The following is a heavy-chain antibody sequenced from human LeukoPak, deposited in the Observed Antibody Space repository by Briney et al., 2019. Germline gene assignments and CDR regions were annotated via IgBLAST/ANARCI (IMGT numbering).Heavy chain of an antibody. Sequence: GGSLRLSCAASGFTVSSNYMSWVRQAPGKGLEWVSVIYSGGSTYYADSVKGRFTISRDNSKNTLYLQMNSLRAEDTAVYYCASQWFEYYLDYWGQGTLVTVSS. J-gene: IGHJ4*02. CDR2: IYSGGST. D-gene: IGHD3-10*01. CDR3: ASQWFEYYLDY. CDR1: GFTVSSNY. V-gene: IGHV3-66*04.